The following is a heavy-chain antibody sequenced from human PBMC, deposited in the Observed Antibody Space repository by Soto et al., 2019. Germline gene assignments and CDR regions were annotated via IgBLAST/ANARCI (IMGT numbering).Heavy chain of an antibody. V-gene: IGHV3-48*02. CDR2: ISSSGSTI. J-gene: IGHJ3*02. Sequence: GGSLRLSCAASGFTFSIYNMNWVRQAPGKGLEWVSYISSSGSTIYYADSVKGRFTISRDNAKNSLYLQMNSLRDEDTAVYYCARDRYSSGWLDAFDIWGQGTMVTVSS. D-gene: IGHD6-19*01. CDR3: ARDRYSSGWLDAFDI. CDR1: GFTFSIYN.